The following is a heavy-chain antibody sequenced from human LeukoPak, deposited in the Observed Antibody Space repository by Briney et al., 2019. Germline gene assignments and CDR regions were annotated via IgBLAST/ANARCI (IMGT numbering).Heavy chain of an antibody. J-gene: IGHJ5*02. Sequence: PGGSLRLSCAASEFTFNNNGMHWVRQAPGKGLEWVAFIRYDGIYKYYADSVKGRFTIFRDKSKTTLFSQMDSLRAEDTAVYYCAKDPEKGLAVARLEHWGQGTLVTVSS. D-gene: IGHD6-19*01. CDR2: IRYDGIYK. CDR3: AKDPEKGLAVARLEH. V-gene: IGHV3-30*02. CDR1: EFTFNNNG.